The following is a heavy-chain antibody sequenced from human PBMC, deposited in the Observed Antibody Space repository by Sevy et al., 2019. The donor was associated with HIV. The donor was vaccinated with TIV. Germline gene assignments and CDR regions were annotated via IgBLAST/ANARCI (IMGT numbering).Heavy chain of an antibody. CDR1: GYTFTSYG. CDR2: ISAYNVNT. Sequence: ASVKVSCKASGYTFTSYGISWVRQAPGRGLEWMGWISAYNVNTNYAQKLQGRVTMTTDTSTSTAYMELRSLRSDDTAVYYCARDRGEQWLVYFDYWGQGTLVTVSS. V-gene: IGHV1-18*01. J-gene: IGHJ4*02. CDR3: ARDRGEQWLVYFDY. D-gene: IGHD6-19*01.